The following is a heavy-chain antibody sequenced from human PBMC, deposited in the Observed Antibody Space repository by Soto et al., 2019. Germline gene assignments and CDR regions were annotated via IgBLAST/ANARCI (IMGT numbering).Heavy chain of an antibody. V-gene: IGHV4-30-4*01. J-gene: IGHJ6*02. CDR3: ARSRMLGGDYYYYGMDV. CDR1: GGSISSGDYY. CDR2: IYYSGST. Sequence: SETLSLTCTVSGGSISSGDYYWSWIRQPPGKGLEWIGYIYYSGSTYYNPSLKSRVTISVDTSKNQFSLKLSSVTAADTAVYYCARSRMLGGDYYYYGMDVWGQGTTVT. D-gene: IGHD3-10*02.